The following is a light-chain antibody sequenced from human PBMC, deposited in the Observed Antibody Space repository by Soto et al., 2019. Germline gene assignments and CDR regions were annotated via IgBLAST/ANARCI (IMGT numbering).Light chain of an antibody. CDR1: QGISLY. Sequence: IHLTQSPSSLSASLGDRVTLSXRASQGISLYLAWYQQKPGXPPKXXXDAXSTLQSGVPSRLSGSGSGTDFTLPISRRQPDDFANYYWQQSYSTKITFGQGTRLEIK. CDR3: QQSYSTKIT. CDR2: AXS. J-gene: IGKJ5*01. V-gene: IGKV1-39*01.